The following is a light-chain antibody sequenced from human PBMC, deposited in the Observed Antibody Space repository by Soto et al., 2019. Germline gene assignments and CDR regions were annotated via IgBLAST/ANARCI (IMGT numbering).Light chain of an antibody. Sequence: QSVLTQPPSVSAAPGQRVTISCSGSSPNIGKEYVSWYQQLPGTVPKLLIYDNNKRPSGIPDRFSGSKSGTSATLGITGLQTGDEADYYCASWDSSLSAVVFGGGTKVTVL. CDR3: ASWDSSLSAVV. CDR1: SPNIGKEY. CDR2: DNN. V-gene: IGLV1-51*01. J-gene: IGLJ2*01.